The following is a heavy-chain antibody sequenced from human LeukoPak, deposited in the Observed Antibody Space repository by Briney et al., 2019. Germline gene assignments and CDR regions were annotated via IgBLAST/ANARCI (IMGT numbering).Heavy chain of an antibody. V-gene: IGHV3-23*01. CDR2: ISNSGGRT. CDR1: GFTFSSYA. J-gene: IGHJ4*02. D-gene: IGHD5-12*01. CDR3: AKSYNGYESKPDY. Sequence: QPGGSLRLSCAASGFTFSSYAMSWVRQAPGKGLEWVSSISNSGGRTFYTDSVKGRFTISRDNSKITLYLQMNSLRAEDTAVYYCAKSYNGYESKPDYWGQGTLVTVPS.